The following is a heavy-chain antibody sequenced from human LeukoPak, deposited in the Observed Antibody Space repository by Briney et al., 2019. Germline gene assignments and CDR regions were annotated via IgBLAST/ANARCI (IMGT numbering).Heavy chain of an antibody. D-gene: IGHD5-24*01. J-gene: IGHJ4*02. V-gene: IGHV3-30*02. CDR1: GFTFSSYG. Sequence: GGSLRLSCAASGFTFSSYGMHWVRQAPGKGLEWVAFIRYDGSNKYYADSVKGRFTISRDNSKNTLYLQMNSLRAEDTAVYYCAKDRRCLQPPSHWGQGTLVTVSS. CDR2: IRYDGSNK. CDR3: AKDRRCLQPPSH.